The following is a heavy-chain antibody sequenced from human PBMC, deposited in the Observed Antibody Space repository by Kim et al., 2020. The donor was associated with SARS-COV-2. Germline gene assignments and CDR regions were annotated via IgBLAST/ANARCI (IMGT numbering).Heavy chain of an antibody. J-gene: IGHJ6*02. D-gene: IGHD6-19*01. CDR2: ISGSGGST. CDR3: AKDLPSSGWHEINYYYYYGMDV. V-gene: IGHV3-23*01. Sequence: GGSLRLSCAASGFTFSSYAMSWVRQAPGKGLEWVSAISGSGGSTYYADSVKGRFTISRDNSKNTLYLQMNSLRAEDTAVYYCAKDLPSSGWHEINYYYYYGMDVWGQGTTVTVSS. CDR1: GFTFSSYA.